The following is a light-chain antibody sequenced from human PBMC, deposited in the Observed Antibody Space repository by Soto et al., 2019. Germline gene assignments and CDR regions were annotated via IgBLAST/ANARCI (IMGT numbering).Light chain of an antibody. J-gene: IGKJ2*01. Sequence: EIVLTQSPGTLSLSPGERATLSCRASQSVSSSYLAWYQQKPGQAPRLLIFGASSRATAIPDRFSGSGSGTDFTLTISRLEPEDFAVYYCQQYGGSSYTFGQGTKLQIK. CDR3: QQYGGSSYT. CDR2: GAS. CDR1: QSVSSSY. V-gene: IGKV3-20*01.